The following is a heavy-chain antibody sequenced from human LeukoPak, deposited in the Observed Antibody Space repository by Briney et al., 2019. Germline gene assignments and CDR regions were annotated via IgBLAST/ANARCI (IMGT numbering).Heavy chain of an antibody. V-gene: IGHV1-18*01. CDR2: ISAYNGNT. Sequence: GASVKVSCKASGYTFTSYGISWVRQAPGQGLEWMGWISAYNGNTNYAQKFQGRVTMTEDTSTDTAYMELSSLRSEDTAVYYCATVGGSYYRGVLWYWGQGTLVTVSS. CDR1: GYTFTSYG. CDR3: ATVGGSYYRGVLWY. J-gene: IGHJ4*02. D-gene: IGHD1-26*01.